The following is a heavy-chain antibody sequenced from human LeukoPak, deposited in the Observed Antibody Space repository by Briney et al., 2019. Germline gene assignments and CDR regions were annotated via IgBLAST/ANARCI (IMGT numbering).Heavy chain of an antibody. Sequence: GASVKVSCKASGNIFTNYHLHWVRLAPGRGLEWMGAVYTDGGTITNTRSFQDRVTMTRDVSTRTVYMELSSLNSEDTAVYYCATEAPGSYRFDNWGQEILVIVSS. CDR1: GNIFTNYH. J-gene: IGHJ4*02. V-gene: IGHV1-46*01. CDR2: VYTDGGTI. D-gene: IGHD3-10*01. CDR3: ATEAPGSYRFDN.